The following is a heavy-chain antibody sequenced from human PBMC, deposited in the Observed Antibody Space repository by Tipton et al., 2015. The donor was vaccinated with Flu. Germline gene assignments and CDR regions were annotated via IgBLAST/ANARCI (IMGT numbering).Heavy chain of an antibody. CDR1: GASISSYY. Sequence: TLSLTCIVSGASISSYYWSWIRQPPGKGLEWIGYLFHSASFNYNPSLKSRVTISLETSKNQFFLKLSSVTAADTAVYYCARDADVLDAVGIWGHGTMVTVSS. CDR3: ARDADVLDAVGI. D-gene: IGHD3-16*01. J-gene: IGHJ3*02. CDR2: LFHSASF. V-gene: IGHV4-59*01.